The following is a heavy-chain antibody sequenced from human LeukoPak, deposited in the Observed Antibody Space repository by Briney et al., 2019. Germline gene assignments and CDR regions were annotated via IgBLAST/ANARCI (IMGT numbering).Heavy chain of an antibody. D-gene: IGHD5-24*01. J-gene: IGHJ4*02. CDR2: INPNSGGT. V-gene: IGHV1-2*02. Sequence: ASVKVSCKASGYTFTGYYMHWVRQAPGQGLEWMGWINPNSGGTNYAQKSQGRVTMTRDTSISTAYMELSRLRSDDTAVYYCARAQPRWLQSSPHFDYWGQGTLVTVSS. CDR1: GYTFTGYY. CDR3: ARAQPRWLQSSPHFDY.